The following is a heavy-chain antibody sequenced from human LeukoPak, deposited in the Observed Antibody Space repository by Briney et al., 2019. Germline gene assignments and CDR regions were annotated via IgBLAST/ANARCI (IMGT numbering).Heavy chain of an antibody. J-gene: IGHJ4*02. CDR3: ARVPSRARYCSSTSCSYYFDY. Sequence: ASVKVSCKASGYTFTSYDINWVRQATGQGLEWMGWMNPNSGNTGYAQKFQGRVTITRNTSISTAYMELSSLRSEDTAVYYCARVPSRARYCSSTSCSYYFDYWGRGTLVTVSS. CDR2: MNPNSGNT. V-gene: IGHV1-8*03. CDR1: GYTFTSYD. D-gene: IGHD2-2*01.